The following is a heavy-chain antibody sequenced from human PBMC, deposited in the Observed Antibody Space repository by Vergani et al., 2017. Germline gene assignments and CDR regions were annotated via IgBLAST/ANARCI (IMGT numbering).Heavy chain of an antibody. Sequence: EVQLLESGGGLVQPGGSLRLSCAASGFTFSSYAMSWVRQAPGKGLEWVSAISGSGGSTYYADSVKGRFTISRDNAKNSLYLQMNSLRAEDTAVYYCARAYYYDSSGYYYWGQGTLVTVSS. CDR3: ARAYYYDSSGYYY. V-gene: IGHV3-23*01. J-gene: IGHJ4*02. D-gene: IGHD3-22*01. CDR2: ISGSGGST. CDR1: GFTFSSYA.